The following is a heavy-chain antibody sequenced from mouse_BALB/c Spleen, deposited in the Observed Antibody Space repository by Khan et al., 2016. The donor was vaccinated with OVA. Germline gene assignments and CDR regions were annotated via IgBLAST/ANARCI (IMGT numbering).Heavy chain of an antibody. CDR1: GYTFSSYW. D-gene: IGHD2-2*01. J-gene: IGHJ3*01. Sequence: QVQLKQSGGDLMKPGASVKISCKATGYTFSSYWIEWVKQRPGHGLEWIGQIFPGSVSTTYNEKFKSKATFTADTSSNTAYMTLSSLTSEDSAVYYCARGGYGGFAYWGQGTLVTVSA. CDR3: ARGGYGGFAY. V-gene: IGHV1-9*01. CDR2: IFPGSVST.